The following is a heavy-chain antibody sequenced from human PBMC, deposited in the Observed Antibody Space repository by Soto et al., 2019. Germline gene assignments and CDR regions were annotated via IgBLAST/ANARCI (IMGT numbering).Heavy chain of an antibody. D-gene: IGHD6-13*01. CDR1: GGSISSYY. CDR3: ARDPAAGNSGNWFDP. V-gene: IGHV4-59*01. J-gene: IGHJ5*02. CDR2: IYYSGST. Sequence: SETLSLTCTVSGGSISSYYWSWIRQPPGKGLEWIGYIYYSGSTNYNPSLKSRVTISVDTSKNQFSLKLSSVTAADTAVYYCARDPAAGNSGNWFDPWGQGTPGHRLL.